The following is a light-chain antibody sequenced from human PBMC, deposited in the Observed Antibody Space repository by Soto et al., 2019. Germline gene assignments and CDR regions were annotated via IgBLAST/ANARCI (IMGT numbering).Light chain of an antibody. CDR2: AAS. CDR3: QQSYGTPWT. J-gene: IGKJ1*01. CDR1: QSISSY. V-gene: IGKV1-39*01. Sequence: DIHMTQSPSSLSASVVDIVTITCRASQSISSYLNWYQQKPGKGPNLLIYAASSLQRGVPSRFSGSGSGRDFVLTISSLQPEDSATYYCQQSYGTPWTFGQGTKVDIK.